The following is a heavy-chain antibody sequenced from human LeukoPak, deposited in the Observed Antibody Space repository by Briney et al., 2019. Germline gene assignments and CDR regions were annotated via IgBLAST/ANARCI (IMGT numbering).Heavy chain of an antibody. CDR1: GYTFTNYG. D-gene: IGHD4-11*01. CDR2: ISAYNGYT. Sequence: EASVKVSCKASGYTFTNYGVSWVRQAPGQGLEWMGWISAYNGYTNYAQKFQFRVTLTTDTSTSTAYMELRSLTSDDTAVYYCARDKAVTTELTQYFQHWGQGTLVTVSS. CDR3: ARDKAVTTELTQYFQH. J-gene: IGHJ1*01. V-gene: IGHV1-18*01.